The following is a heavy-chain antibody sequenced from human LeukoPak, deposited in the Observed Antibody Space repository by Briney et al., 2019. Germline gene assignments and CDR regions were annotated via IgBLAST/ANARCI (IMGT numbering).Heavy chain of an antibody. CDR2: ISGSGGST. Sequence: GGSLRLSCAATGFTFSSYAMSWVRQAPGKGLEWVSAISGSGGSTYYADSVKGRFTFSRDNSKNTLYLQMNSLRAEDTAVYYCAKDRATMVRGVIDSTDYWGQGTLVTVSS. D-gene: IGHD3-10*01. J-gene: IGHJ4*02. CDR1: GFTFSSYA. V-gene: IGHV3-23*01. CDR3: AKDRATMVRGVIDSTDY.